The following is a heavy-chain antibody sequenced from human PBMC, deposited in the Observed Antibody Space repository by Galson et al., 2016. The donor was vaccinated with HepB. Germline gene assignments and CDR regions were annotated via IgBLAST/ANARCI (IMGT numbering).Heavy chain of an antibody. Sequence: SVKVSCKASGYTFTGYYMHWVRQAPGQGLEWMGWINPTSGETNYPQRFQGRLTMTRDTSISTAYMEVSSLRSDDTAVYYCATLAYGDAPHDFWGQGTLVTVSS. CDR1: GYTFTGYY. CDR3: ATLAYGDAPHDF. V-gene: IGHV1-2*02. D-gene: IGHD4-17*01. J-gene: IGHJ4*02. CDR2: INPTSGET.